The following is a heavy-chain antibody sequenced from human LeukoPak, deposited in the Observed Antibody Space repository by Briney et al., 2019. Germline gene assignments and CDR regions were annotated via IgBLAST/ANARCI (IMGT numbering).Heavy chain of an antibody. Sequence: SETLSLACAVYGGSFSGYYWSWIRQPPGKGLEWIGEINHSGSTNYNPSLKSRVTISVDTSKNQFSLKLSSVTAADTAVYYCARTRFGELLYGAVDYWGQGTLVTVSS. D-gene: IGHD3-10*01. CDR1: GGSFSGYY. CDR2: INHSGST. V-gene: IGHV4-34*01. CDR3: ARTRFGELLYGAVDY. J-gene: IGHJ4*02.